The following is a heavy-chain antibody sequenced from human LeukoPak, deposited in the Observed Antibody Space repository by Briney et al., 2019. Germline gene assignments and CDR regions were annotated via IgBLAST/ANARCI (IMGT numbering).Heavy chain of an antibody. CDR3: AKSPKASGSSTFDY. D-gene: IGHD1-26*01. V-gene: IGHV3-23*01. CDR2: ISGSGGST. Sequence: GGSLRLSCAASGFTFSSYAMSWVRQAPGKGLEWVSAISGSGGSTYYADSVKGRFTISRDNSKNTLHLQMNSLRAEDTAVYYCAKSPKASGSSTFDYWGQGTLVTVSS. J-gene: IGHJ4*02. CDR1: GFTFSSYA.